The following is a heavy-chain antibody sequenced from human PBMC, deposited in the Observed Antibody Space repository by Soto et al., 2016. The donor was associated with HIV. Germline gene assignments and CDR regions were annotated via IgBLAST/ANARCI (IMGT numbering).Heavy chain of an antibody. CDR1: GGTFTTSA. V-gene: IGHV1-69*10. D-gene: IGHD4-17*01. Sequence: QVQLVQSGAEVKKPGSSVKVSCMASGGTFTTSAISWVRQAPGQGLDWMGGIIPILVITKYVQKFQGRVTITADKSTSTVYMELSTLRSDDTAVYYCARGPYYGDYPDYSYYYMDVWGKGTTVTVSS. CDR3: ARGPYYGDYPDYSYYYMDV. J-gene: IGHJ6*03. CDR2: IIPILVIT.